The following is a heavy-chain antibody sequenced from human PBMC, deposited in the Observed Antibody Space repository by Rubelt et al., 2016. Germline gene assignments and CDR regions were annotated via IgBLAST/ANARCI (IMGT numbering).Heavy chain of an antibody. CDR3: AKGSTNYYYYYMDV. V-gene: IGHV3-30*18. CDR1: SSYG. CDR2: ISYDGSNK. Sequence: SSYGMHWVRQAPGKGLEWVAVISYDGSNKYYADSVKGRFTISRDNSKNTLYLQMNSLRAEDTAVYYCAKGSTNYYYYYMDVWGKGTTVTVSS. D-gene: IGHD1-14*01. J-gene: IGHJ6*03.